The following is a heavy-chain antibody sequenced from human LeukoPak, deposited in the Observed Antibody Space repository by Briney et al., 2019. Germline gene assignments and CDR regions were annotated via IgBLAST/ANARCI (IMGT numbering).Heavy chain of an antibody. Sequence: GGSLRLSCSASGFTFSCYGMDRVRQAPGMGLEWVAFIRYGGSNYYYADPVKGRFTISRDNSKNTLYLQMNSLKAEDTAVYYRAKDRADYEDYWGQGHLIIVSS. CDR1: GFTFSCYG. V-gene: IGHV3-30*02. CDR2: IRYGGSNY. J-gene: IGHJ4*02. D-gene: IGHD4-17*01. CDR3: AKDRADYEDY.